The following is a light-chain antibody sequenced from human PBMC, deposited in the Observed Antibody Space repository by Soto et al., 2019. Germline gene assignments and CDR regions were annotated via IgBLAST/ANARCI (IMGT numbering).Light chain of an antibody. V-gene: IGLV2-8*01. CDR1: SSDVGGYNY. Sequence: QSALTQPPSASGSPGQSVTISCTGTSSDVGGYNYVSWYQQHPGNAPKLMIYEVSKRPSGVPDRFSGSKSGNTASLTVSGLKAEDEADYYCTSYAGSNNPVFGGGTKVTVL. J-gene: IGLJ2*01. CDR3: TSYAGSNNPV. CDR2: EVS.